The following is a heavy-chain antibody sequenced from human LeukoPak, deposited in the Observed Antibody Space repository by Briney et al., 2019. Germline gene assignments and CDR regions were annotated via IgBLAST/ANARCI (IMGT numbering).Heavy chain of an antibody. V-gene: IGHV4-59*01. CDR2: IYYSGST. CDR3: ARGYSGSYGRFDY. CDR1: GGSISSYY. Sequence: PSETLSLTCTVSGGSISSYYWSWIRQPPGKGLEWIGYIYYSGSTSYNPSLKSRVTISVDTSKNQFSLKLSSVTAADTAVYYCARGYSGSYGRFDYWGQGTLVTVSS. J-gene: IGHJ4*02. D-gene: IGHD1-26*01.